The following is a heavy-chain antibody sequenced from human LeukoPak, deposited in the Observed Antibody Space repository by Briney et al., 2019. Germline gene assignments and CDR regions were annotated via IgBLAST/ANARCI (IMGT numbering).Heavy chain of an antibody. J-gene: IGHJ4*02. D-gene: IGHD6-19*01. CDR1: GYTFTGYY. V-gene: IGHV1-2*02. CDR2: ISPNSGGT. CDR3: ARDAVYSSGLIDY. Sequence: ASVKVSCKASGYTFTGYYMHWVRQAPGQGLEWMGWISPNSGGTDYAQKFQGRVTMTRDTSISTAYMELSRLRSDDTAVFYCARDAVYSSGLIDYWGQGSLVTVSS.